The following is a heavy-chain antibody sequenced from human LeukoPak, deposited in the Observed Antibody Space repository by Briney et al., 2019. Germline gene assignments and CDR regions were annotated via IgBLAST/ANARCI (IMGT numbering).Heavy chain of an antibody. CDR1: GYIFTASY. D-gene: IGHD3-22*01. J-gene: IGHJ3*02. CDR3: ARNHYYDPTVPNDAFDI. CDR2: INPNSGGT. V-gene: IGHV1-2*02. Sequence: ASVKVSCKASGYIFTASYIHWVRQAPGQGLVWMGWINPNSGGTNYAQKFQGRVTMTRDTSISTAYMELSRLRSDDTAVYYCARNHYYDPTVPNDAFDIWGQGTMVTVSS.